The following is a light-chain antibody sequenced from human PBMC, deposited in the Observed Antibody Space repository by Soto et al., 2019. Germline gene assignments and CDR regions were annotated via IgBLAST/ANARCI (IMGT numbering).Light chain of an antibody. V-gene: IGKV3-15*01. J-gene: IGKJ1*01. CDR1: KSVSRN. Sequence: EIVMPQSPATLSVSPGERATVSCRASKSVSRNLAWYQQKPGKTPSLLIYAAPTRATGIPARFSGSGAGTEFTLTSSSLQSEDFAVHYCQQYRSWPRTFGQGTKVEI. CDR3: QQYRSWPRT. CDR2: AAP.